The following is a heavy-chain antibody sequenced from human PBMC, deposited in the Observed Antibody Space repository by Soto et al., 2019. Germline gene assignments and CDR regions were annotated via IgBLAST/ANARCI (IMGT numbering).Heavy chain of an antibody. CDR3: VRVFDKYYFDS. D-gene: IGHD3-9*01. CDR2: IWGDGSNK. CDR1: GFTVSTYG. J-gene: IGHJ4*02. V-gene: IGHV3-33*01. Sequence: QVQLVESGGSVVQPGRSLRLSCAVSGFTVSTYGMHWVRQAPGKGLEWVAVIWGDGSNKYHADSVKGRFNLSRDNTKNILYLEMNSLSAEDTAVYYCVRVFDKYYFDSWGQGTLVTVSS.